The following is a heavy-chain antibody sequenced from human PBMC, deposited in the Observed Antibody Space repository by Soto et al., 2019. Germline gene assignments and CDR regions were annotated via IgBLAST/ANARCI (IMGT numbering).Heavy chain of an antibody. Sequence: SETLSLTCAVSGGSISSSNWWSYVRQPPGRGLEWMGEIYHSGSTNYNPSLKSRVTLSADTSTNQSSLKLSPVTAADTAVYYCSSERDGWFWKFHVPGYFDYWGQGTVVTVSS. J-gene: IGHJ4*02. CDR1: GGSISSSNW. D-gene: IGHD3-10*01. CDR3: SSERDGWFWKFHVPGYFDY. CDR2: IYHSGST. V-gene: IGHV4-4*02.